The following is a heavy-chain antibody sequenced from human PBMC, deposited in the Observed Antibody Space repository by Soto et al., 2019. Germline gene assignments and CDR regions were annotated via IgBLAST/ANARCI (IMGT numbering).Heavy chain of an antibody. CDR3: TRGSTVSLDY. J-gene: IGHJ4*02. CDR1: GFTFGDYA. D-gene: IGHD4-17*01. V-gene: IGHV3-49*04. Sequence: SLRLSCTASGFTFGDYAMSWVRQAPGKGLEWVGFIRSKAYGGTTEYAASVKGRFTISRDDSKSIAYLQMNSLKTEDTAVYYRTRGSTVSLDYWGQGTLVTVSS. CDR2: IRSKAYGGTT.